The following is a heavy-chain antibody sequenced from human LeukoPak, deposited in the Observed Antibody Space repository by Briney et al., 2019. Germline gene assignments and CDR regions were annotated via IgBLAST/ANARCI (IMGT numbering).Heavy chain of an antibody. CDR3: AKDIFSSVGIPDY. CDR1: AFMFKIYA. V-gene: IGHV3-23*01. Sequence: GGSPRLSSAPSAFMFKIYAMSWVRQAPGGVLEWVSGIGGQRDIKNYADSVKGRFTISRDNSNNTVHLHLHGLTLEDSAVYYCAKDIFSSVGIPDYWGGGPRVTV. J-gene: IGHJ4*02. D-gene: IGHD1-26*01. CDR2: IGGQRDIK.